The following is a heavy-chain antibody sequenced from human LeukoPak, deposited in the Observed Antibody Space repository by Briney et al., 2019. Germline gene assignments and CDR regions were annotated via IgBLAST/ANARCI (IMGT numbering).Heavy chain of an antibody. V-gene: IGHV4-59*08. CDR1: GGSISSYY. CDR2: IYYSGST. J-gene: IGHJ4*02. CDR3: ASSRYSSGWYTGGGY. Sequence: SETLSLTCTVSGGSISSYYWSWIRQPPGKGLEWIGYIYYSGSTNYNPSLKSRVTISVDTSKNQFSLKLSSVTAADTAMYYCASSRYSSGWYTGGGYWGQGTLVTVSS. D-gene: IGHD6-19*01.